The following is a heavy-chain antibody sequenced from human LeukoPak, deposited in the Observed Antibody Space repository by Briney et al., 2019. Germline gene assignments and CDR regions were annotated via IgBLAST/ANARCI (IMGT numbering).Heavy chain of an antibody. CDR3: AKGESTSSGWYFKNFKN. D-gene: IGHD6-19*01. CDR2: ISGSGGST. V-gene: IGHV3-23*01. J-gene: IGHJ4*02. CDR1: GFTFSSYA. Sequence: GGSLRLSCAASGFTFSSYAMSWVRQAPGKGLEWVSAISGSGGSTYYADSVKGRFTISRDNSKNTLYLQMNSLRAEDTAIYYCAKGESTSSGWYFKNFKNWGQGTLVTVSS.